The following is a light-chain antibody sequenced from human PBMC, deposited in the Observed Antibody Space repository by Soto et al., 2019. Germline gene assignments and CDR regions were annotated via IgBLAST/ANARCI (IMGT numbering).Light chain of an antibody. CDR1: HAVNTR. Sequence: DIVLPQSPDTLYSFPGDRVTLSCRASHAVNTRLAWYQHKPGQAPRPPIYLTSNMAAGIPARFSGSGSGTDLTLTISDLEPEDFSVYYCHQRQSCPRTFGQGTKVDIK. CDR2: LTS. V-gene: IGKV3-11*01. CDR3: HQRQSCPRT. J-gene: IGKJ1*01.